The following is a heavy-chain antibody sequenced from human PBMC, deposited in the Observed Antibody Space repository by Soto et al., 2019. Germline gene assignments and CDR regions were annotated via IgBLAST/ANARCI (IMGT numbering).Heavy chain of an antibody. V-gene: IGHV4-39*01. D-gene: IGHD6-19*01. Sequence: PSETLSLTCTVSGGSISSSSYYRGWIRQPPGKGLEWIGSIYYSGSTYYNPSLKSRVTISVDTSKNQFSLKLSSVTAADTAVYYCARRRSSGWFDAFDIWGQGTMVTVSS. CDR1: GGSISSSSYY. CDR2: IYYSGST. CDR3: ARRRSSGWFDAFDI. J-gene: IGHJ3*02.